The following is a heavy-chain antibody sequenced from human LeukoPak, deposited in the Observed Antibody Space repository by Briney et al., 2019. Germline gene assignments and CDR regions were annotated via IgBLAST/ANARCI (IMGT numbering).Heavy chain of an antibody. D-gene: IGHD3-16*01. CDR2: INPKNGGA. J-gene: IGHJ5*02. V-gene: IGHV1-2*02. Sequence: ASVKVSCKTSGYTFIGHYMHWVRQAPGQGLEWMGWINPKNGGANYAPSFQGRVTMTRDRSISTVYMEVTRLTSDDTAVYYCARGSLWESPVNWFDPWGQGTLVIVSS. CDR3: ARGSLWESPVNWFDP. CDR1: GYTFIGHY.